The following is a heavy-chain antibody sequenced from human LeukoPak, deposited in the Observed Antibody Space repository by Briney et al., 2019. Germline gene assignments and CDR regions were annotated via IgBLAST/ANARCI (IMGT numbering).Heavy chain of an antibody. CDR3: ARDRSGSYTD. CDR1: GFTFSSYA. D-gene: IGHD1-26*01. Sequence: PGGSLRLSCAASGFTFSSYAMHWVRQAPGKGLEWVAVISYDGSNKYYADSVKGRFTISRDNSKNTLYLQMNSLRAEDTAVYYCARDRSGSYTDWGQGTLVTVSS. J-gene: IGHJ4*02. CDR2: ISYDGSNK. V-gene: IGHV3-30*04.